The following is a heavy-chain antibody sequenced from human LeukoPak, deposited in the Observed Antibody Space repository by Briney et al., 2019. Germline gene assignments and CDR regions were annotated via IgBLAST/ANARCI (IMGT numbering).Heavy chain of an antibody. Sequence: ASVKVSCKVSGYTLTALSMHWVRQAPGKGLEWMGGFDPEDGETIYAQKFQGRVTMTEDTSTDTAYMELSSLRSEDTAVYYCATAPIDSSGYPNYYYYMDVWGKGTTVTVSS. V-gene: IGHV1-24*01. CDR2: FDPEDGET. CDR1: GYTLTALS. J-gene: IGHJ6*03. CDR3: ATAPIDSSGYPNYYYYMDV. D-gene: IGHD3-22*01.